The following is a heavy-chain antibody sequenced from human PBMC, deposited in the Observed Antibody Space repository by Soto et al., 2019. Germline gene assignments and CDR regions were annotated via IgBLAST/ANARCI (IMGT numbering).Heavy chain of an antibody. Sequence: GGSLRLSCAASGFTFSSYAMSWVRQAPGKGLEWVSAISGSGGSTYYADSVKGRFTISRDNSKNTLYLQMNSLRAEDTAVYYCAKGALTSVPAAMRTIYYYYYMDVWGKGTTVTVSS. CDR1: GFTFSSYA. V-gene: IGHV3-23*01. J-gene: IGHJ6*03. D-gene: IGHD2-2*01. CDR3: AKGALTSVPAAMRTIYYYYYMDV. CDR2: ISGSGGST.